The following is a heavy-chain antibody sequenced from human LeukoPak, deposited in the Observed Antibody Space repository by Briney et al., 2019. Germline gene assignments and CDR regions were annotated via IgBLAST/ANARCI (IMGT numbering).Heavy chain of an antibody. V-gene: IGHV1-69*05. J-gene: IGHJ4*02. CDR3: ARNVNDTTGTSWGFDY. CDR1: GGTFSSYA. CDR2: IIPIFGTA. Sequence: SVTVSFKASGGTFSSYAISWVRQAPGQGLEWMGGIIPIFGTANYAQKFQGRVTITTDESTSTAYMELRSLRSEDTAVYYCARNVNDTTGTSWGFDYWGQGTLVTVSS. D-gene: IGHD1-1*01.